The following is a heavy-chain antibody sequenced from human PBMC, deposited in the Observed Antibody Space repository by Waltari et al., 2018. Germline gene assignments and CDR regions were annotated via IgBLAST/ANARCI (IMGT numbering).Heavy chain of an antibody. CDR2: ISWDGGRP. J-gene: IGHJ3*02. CDR1: GFTFDDYA. CDR3: ATQTYGDYETYAFDI. Sequence: EVQLVESGGVVVQPGGSLRLSCAASGFTFDDYAMHWFRQAPGKGLEWVALISWDGGRPYNANSGKGRFTISRDNSKNSLYLQMNSLRAEDTALYYCATQTYGDYETYAFDIWGQGTMVTVSS. V-gene: IGHV3-43D*04. D-gene: IGHD4-17*01.